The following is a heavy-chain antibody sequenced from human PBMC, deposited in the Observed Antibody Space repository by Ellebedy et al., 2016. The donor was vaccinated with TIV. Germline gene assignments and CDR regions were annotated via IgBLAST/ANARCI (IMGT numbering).Heavy chain of an antibody. Sequence: SETLSLTCAVSGDSISNGFWWSWVRQPPGKGLEWIGEVYHRGNTNYNPSLKSRATISVDKSQNQFSLRLTSVTAADTAVFYCARYHVNYYGSGTYYNLFDSWGQGTLVTVSS. CDR3: ARYHVNYYGSGTYYNLFDS. V-gene: IGHV4-4*02. CDR2: VYHRGNT. CDR1: GDSISNGFW. D-gene: IGHD3-10*01. J-gene: IGHJ4*02.